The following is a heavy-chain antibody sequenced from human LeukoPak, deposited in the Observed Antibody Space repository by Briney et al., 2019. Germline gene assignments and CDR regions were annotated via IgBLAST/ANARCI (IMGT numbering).Heavy chain of an antibody. CDR1: GFTLSSYG. CDR2: IQYDVSSE. Sequence: GGSLRLSCAASGFTLSSYGMHWVRQAPGKGLEWVAFIQYDVSSEYYADSVKGRFTVSRDNSRNTLYLQMNSLRAEDTAVYYCGRRLRDWGQGTLVTVSS. J-gene: IGHJ4*02. CDR3: GRRLRD. V-gene: IGHV3-30*02.